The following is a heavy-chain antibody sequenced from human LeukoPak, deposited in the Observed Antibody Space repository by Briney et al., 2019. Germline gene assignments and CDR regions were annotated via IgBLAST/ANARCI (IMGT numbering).Heavy chain of an antibody. CDR2: ISGSGSST. Sequence: PGGSLRLSCAASGFTFRSYAMNWVRQAPGKGLEWVSVISGSGSSTYYADSVKGRFTISRDNSKNTLYLQMNSLRAEDTAVYYCATSFGPVIAAAGTGADWGQGTLVTVS. D-gene: IGHD6-13*01. CDR3: ATSFGPVIAAAGTGAD. J-gene: IGHJ4*02. V-gene: IGHV3-23*01. CDR1: GFTFRSYA.